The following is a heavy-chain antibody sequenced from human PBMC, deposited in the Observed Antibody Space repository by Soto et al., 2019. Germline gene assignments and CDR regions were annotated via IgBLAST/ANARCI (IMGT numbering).Heavy chain of an antibody. CDR1: GYTFTNYG. Sequence: QVQLVQSGVDVKMPGASVKLSCKTYGYTFTNYGVTWVRQVSGQGLEWIGWVSGSNRNTNYAQKFEHRVIMTTATATNTAHMELRRLRSDKTGIYYCAREGQWEPLIYWGRGTLLTVSP. CDR2: VSGSNRNT. CDR3: AREGQWEPLIY. D-gene: IGHD1-26*01. V-gene: IGHV1-18*01. J-gene: IGHJ4*02.